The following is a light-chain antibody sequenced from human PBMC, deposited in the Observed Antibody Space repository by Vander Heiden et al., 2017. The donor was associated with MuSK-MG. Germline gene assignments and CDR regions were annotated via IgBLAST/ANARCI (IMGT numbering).Light chain of an antibody. CDR3: CSYAGSVV. CDR2: DVS. V-gene: IGLV2-11*01. Sequence: QSALTQPRPVSGSPGQSGTISCTGTSSDDGGYNNVSGYQQHPGKAHNLMIYDVSKRPSGVPDRFSGSKSGNTASLNISGLQAEDEADYYCCSYAGSVVFGGGTKLTVL. J-gene: IGLJ2*01. CDR1: SSDDGGYNN.